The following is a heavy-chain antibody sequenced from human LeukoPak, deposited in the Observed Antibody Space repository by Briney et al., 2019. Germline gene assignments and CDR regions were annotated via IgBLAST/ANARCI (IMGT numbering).Heavy chain of an antibody. Sequence: GSLRLSCAASGFTFSSYWMSWVRQAPGKGLEWVANIKQDGSKKYYVDSVKGRFTISRDNAENSLYLQMNSLRVEDTAVYYCAKDKDPYYYYGMDVWGQGTTVTVSS. CDR2: IKQDGSKK. CDR1: GFTFSSYW. CDR3: AKDKDPYYYYGMDV. J-gene: IGHJ6*02. V-gene: IGHV3-7*03.